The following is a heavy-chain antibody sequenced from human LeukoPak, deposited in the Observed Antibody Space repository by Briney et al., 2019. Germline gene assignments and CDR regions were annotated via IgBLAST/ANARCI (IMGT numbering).Heavy chain of an antibody. CDR2: ISWDGGST. CDR3: ARGILWFGESIDAFDI. V-gene: IGHV3-43*01. D-gene: IGHD3-10*01. J-gene: IGHJ3*02. CDR1: GFTFDDYT. Sequence: GGSLRLSCAASGFTFDDYTMHWVRQAPGKGLEWVSLISWDGGSTYYADSVKGRFTISRDNSKNTLYLQMNSLRAEDTAVYYCARGILWFGESIDAFDIWGQGTMVTVSS.